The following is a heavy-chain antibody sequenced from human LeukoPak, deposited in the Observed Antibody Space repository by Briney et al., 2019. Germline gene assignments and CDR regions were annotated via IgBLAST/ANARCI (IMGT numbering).Heavy chain of an antibody. V-gene: IGHV1-69*05. Sequence: ASVKVSCKASGGTFSSYAISWVRQAPGQGLEWMGGIIPIFGTANYAQKFQGRVTITTDESTSTAYMELSSLRSEDTAVYYCAAPNYDFWSGQYYMDVWGKGTTVTVSS. CDR1: GGTFSSYA. CDR3: AAPNYDFWSGQYYMDV. D-gene: IGHD3-3*01. CDR2: IIPIFGTA. J-gene: IGHJ6*03.